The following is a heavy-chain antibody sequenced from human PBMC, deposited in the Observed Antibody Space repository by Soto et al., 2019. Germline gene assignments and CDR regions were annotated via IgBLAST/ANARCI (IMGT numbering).Heavy chain of an antibody. CDR3: VKSRGGNNFAFFD. V-gene: IGHV3-64D*06. CDR2: VRGNGDPP. D-gene: IGHD5-12*01. Sequence: GGSLRLSCSASGFTFSIYAMHWVRQAPGKGLEYVSGVRGNGDPPFYADSVKGRFTISRDNSKNTLYLQMSSLSADDTAVYYCVKSRGGNNFAFFDWGQTAVVTVSP. CDR1: GFTFSIYA. J-gene: IGHJ4*02.